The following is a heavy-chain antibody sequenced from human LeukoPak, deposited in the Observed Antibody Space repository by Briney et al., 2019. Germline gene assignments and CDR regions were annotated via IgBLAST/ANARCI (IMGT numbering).Heavy chain of an antibody. CDR1: GGSINSYY. CDR3: ARGGYYGSGNDFRFDP. Sequence: PSETLSLTCTVSGGSINSYYWSWIRQPPGKGLECIGYIHYTGSTNYNPSLKSRVTISVDTSKSQFSLKLSSVTAADTAIYYCARGGYYGSGNDFRFDPWCQGTLVTVSS. J-gene: IGHJ5*02. D-gene: IGHD3-10*01. CDR2: IHYTGST. V-gene: IGHV4-59*01.